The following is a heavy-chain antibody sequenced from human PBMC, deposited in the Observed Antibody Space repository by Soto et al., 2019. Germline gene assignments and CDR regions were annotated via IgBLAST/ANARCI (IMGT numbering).Heavy chain of an antibody. CDR2: TYYRSKWYN. V-gene: IGHV6-1*01. CDR3: ARTNSVFDY. CDR1: GDSVSSKSAA. D-gene: IGHD3-10*01. J-gene: IGHJ4*02. Sequence: QVQLQQSGPGLVKPSQTLSLTCAISGDSVSSKSAAWNWIRQSPSRGLEWLGRTYYRSKWYNEYAISVKSRITVNPDTSKNQFSLHLSSVTPEDTAVYYGARTNSVFDYWGQGTQVTVSS.